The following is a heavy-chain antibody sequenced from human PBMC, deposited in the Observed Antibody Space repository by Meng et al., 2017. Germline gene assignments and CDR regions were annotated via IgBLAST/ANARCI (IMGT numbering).Heavy chain of an antibody. CDR3: AREKYYYDSSGLEDY. Sequence: QVELVQSGAEVKKPGASVKVSCKATGYTFTSYYMHWVRQAPGQGLEWMGIINPSGGSTSYAQKFQGRVTMTRDTSTSTVYMELSSLRSEDTAVYYCAREKYYYDSSGLEDYWGQGTLVTVSS. CDR1: GYTFTSYY. D-gene: IGHD3-22*01. J-gene: IGHJ4*02. CDR2: INPSGGST. V-gene: IGHV1-46*01.